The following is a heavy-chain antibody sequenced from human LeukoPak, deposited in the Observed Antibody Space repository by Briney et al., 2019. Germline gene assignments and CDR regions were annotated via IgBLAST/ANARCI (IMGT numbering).Heavy chain of an antibody. V-gene: IGHV3-23*01. CDR3: AKVPVLRFLEWFPDGY. J-gene: IGHJ4*02. CDR2: ISGSGGST. D-gene: IGHD3-3*01. Sequence: GGSLRLSCAASGFTFSSYAMSWVRQAPGKGLEWVSAISGSGGSTYYADSVKGRFTISRDNSKNTLYLQMNSLRAEDTAVYYCAKVPVLRFLEWFPDGYWGQGTLVTVSS. CDR1: GFTFSSYA.